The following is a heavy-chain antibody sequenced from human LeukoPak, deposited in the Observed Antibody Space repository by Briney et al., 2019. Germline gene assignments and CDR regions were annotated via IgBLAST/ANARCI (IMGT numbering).Heavy chain of an antibody. Sequence: KASETLSLTCTVSGGSISSYYWSWIRQPAGKGLEWLGRIFTSGSTNYNPSLKSRVTISVDTSKNQFSLKLSSVTAADTAVYYCARGCSSTSCSGRGAFDIWGQGTMVTVSS. D-gene: IGHD2-2*01. CDR3: ARGCSSTSCSGRGAFDI. CDR1: GGSISSYY. J-gene: IGHJ3*02. V-gene: IGHV4-4*07. CDR2: IFTSGST.